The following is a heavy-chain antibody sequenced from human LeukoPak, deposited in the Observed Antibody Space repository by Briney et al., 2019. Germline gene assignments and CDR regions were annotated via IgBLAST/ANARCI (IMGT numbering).Heavy chain of an antibody. CDR2: IRGKASGATT. J-gene: IGHJ3*02. CDR1: GFSFGDFA. V-gene: IGHV3-49*03. Sequence: PGGSLRLSCHGSGFSFGDFALNWFRQAPGKGLEWVGFIRGKASGATTEYAASVKGRFSISRDESKTIAYLQMNSLKPEDTAVYYCSRDKYGDYITSFDIWGQGTMVTVSS. CDR3: SRDKYGDYITSFDI. D-gene: IGHD4-17*01.